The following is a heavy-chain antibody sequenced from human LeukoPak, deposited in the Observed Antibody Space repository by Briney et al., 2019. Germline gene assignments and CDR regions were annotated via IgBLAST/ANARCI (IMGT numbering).Heavy chain of an antibody. CDR1: GFTFSTYW. Sequence: GGSLRLSCAAAGFTFSTYWMSWVRQAPGKGLEWVANIKQDGSEKYYVDSVKGRFTISRDNAKNSLYLQMNSLRAEDTAVYYCARVKWELLVPDWFDPWGQGTLVTVSS. J-gene: IGHJ5*02. V-gene: IGHV3-7*04. CDR3: ARVKWELLVPDWFDP. CDR2: IKQDGSEK. D-gene: IGHD1-26*01.